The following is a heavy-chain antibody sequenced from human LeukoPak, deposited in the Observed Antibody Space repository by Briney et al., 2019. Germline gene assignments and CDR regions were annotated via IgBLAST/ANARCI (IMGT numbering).Heavy chain of an antibody. CDR3: ARVYTAMELFDY. J-gene: IGHJ4*02. V-gene: IGHV1-2*06. Sequence: PGASVKVSCKASGYTFTGYYMHWVRQAPGQGLEWMGRINPNSGGTNYAQKFQGRVTMTRDTSISTAYMELSRLRSDDTAVYYCARVYTAMELFDYWGQGTLVTVSS. CDR1: GYTFTGYY. CDR2: INPNSGGT. D-gene: IGHD5-18*01.